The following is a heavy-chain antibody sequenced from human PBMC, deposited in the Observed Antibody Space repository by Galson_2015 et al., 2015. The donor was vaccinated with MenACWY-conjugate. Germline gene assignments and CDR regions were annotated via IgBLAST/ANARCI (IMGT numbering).Heavy chain of an antibody. D-gene: IGHD4-17*01. J-gene: IGHJ4*02. Sequence: CAISGDSVSSNSAAWSWIRQSPSRGLEWLGRTYYRSKWYNDYAESVKSRITISPDTSKNQFSLQLNSVTPEDTAVYYCATDYGDYDWRFDYWGQGTLVTVSS. V-gene: IGHV6-1*01. CDR1: GDSVSSNSAA. CDR3: ATDYGDYDWRFDY. CDR2: TYYRSKWYN.